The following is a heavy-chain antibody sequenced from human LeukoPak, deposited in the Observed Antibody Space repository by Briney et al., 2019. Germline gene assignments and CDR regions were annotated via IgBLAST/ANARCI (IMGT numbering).Heavy chain of an antibody. J-gene: IGHJ5*02. D-gene: IGHD6-19*01. V-gene: IGHV3-30*18. Sequence: GGSLRLSCAASGFTFSSYGMHWVRQAPGKGLEWVAVISYDGSNKYYADSVKGRFTISRDNSKNTLYLQMNSLRAEDTAVYYCAKDHTSGWYSGYNWFDPWGQGTLVTVSS. CDR3: AKDHTSGWYSGYNWFDP. CDR2: ISYDGSNK. CDR1: GFTFSSYG.